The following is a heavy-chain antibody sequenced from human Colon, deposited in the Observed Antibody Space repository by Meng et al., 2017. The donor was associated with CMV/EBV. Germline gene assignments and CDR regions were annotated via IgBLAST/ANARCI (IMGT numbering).Heavy chain of an antibody. V-gene: IGHV3-30*02. CDR2: IRYDGSND. D-gene: IGHD2-2*01. CDR3: ARTQARNIVVVPAAVLY. J-gene: IGHJ4*02. Sequence: GESLKISCVASGFTFSDYGIHWVRQAPGKGLEWVAFIRYDGSNDYYADSVKGRFTISRDNSKNTLYLQMNSLRAEDTAVYYCARTQARNIVVVPAAVLYWGQGTLVTVSS. CDR1: GFTFSDYG.